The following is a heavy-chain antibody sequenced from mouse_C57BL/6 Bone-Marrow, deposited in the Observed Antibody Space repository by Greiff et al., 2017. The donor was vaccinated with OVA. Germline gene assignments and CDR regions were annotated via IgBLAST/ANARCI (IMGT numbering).Heavy chain of an antibody. J-gene: IGHJ3*01. CDR3: AREAYYSNYGFAY. CDR2: IYPGDGDT. D-gene: IGHD2-5*01. CDR1: GYAFSSYW. V-gene: IGHV1-80*01. Sequence: VKLQQSGAELVKPGASVKISCKASGYAFSSYWMNWVKQRPGKGLEWIGQIYPGDGDTNYNGKFKGKATLTADKSSSTAYMQLSSLTSEDSAVYFCAREAYYSNYGFAYWGQGTLVTVSA.